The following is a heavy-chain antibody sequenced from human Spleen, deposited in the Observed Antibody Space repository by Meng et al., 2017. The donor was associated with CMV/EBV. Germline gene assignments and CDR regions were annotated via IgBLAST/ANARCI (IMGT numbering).Heavy chain of an antibody. CDR3: ARPHDYGANYGLDV. D-gene: IGHD4-17*01. J-gene: IGHJ6*02. Sequence: ASVKVSCKASGYTFTGYYMHWVRQAPGQGLEWMGWINPDSGGTNYAQKFRGRVTMTRDTSIYTAYMELTRLGSDDTAVYYCARPHDYGANYGLDVWGQGTTVTVSS. V-gene: IGHV1-2*02. CDR1: GYTFTGYY. CDR2: INPDSGGT.